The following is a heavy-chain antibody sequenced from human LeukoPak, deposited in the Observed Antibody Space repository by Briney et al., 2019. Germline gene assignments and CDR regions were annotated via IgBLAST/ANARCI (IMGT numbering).Heavy chain of an antibody. CDR1: GYTFTSYD. D-gene: IGHD3-16*01. CDR3: ARRGKGLGYYMDV. J-gene: IGHJ6*03. V-gene: IGHV1-8*01. Sequence: ASVKVSCKASGYTFTSYDIKWVRQATGQGLEWMGRMNPNSGNTGYAQKFQGRVTMTRNTSISTAYMELSSLTSVDTAVYYCARRGKGLGYYMDVWGKGTTVTISS. CDR2: MNPNSGNT.